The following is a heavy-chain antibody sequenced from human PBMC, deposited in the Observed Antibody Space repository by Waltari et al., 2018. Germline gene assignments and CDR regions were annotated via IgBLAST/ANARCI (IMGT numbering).Heavy chain of an antibody. J-gene: IGHJ4*02. Sequence: EEHLLESGGDLGQPGGSRRLSCRAGGFRFSGFSMNGVRQGPGKGLECVAAISGGGDSTNYADSVRGRWTISRDNSKNTLYLQMNFLRAEDTATYYCAKDQRSYGDFFFDYWGQGTPVTVSS. CDR3: AKDQRSYGDFFFDY. D-gene: IGHD4-17*01. CDR2: ISGGGDST. CDR1: GFRFSGFS. V-gene: IGHV3-23*01.